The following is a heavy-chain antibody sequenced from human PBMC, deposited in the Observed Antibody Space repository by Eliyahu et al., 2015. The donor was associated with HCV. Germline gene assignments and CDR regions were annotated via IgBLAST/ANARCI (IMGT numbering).Heavy chain of an antibody. Sequence: EVQLLESGGGLVQPGGSLRLSXAASGFTFSSYAXSWVRPGPGKGVEWVSAISGSGGSTYYADSVKGRFTISRDNSKNTLYLQMNSLRAEDTAVYYCAKGPTSGLDYWGQGTLVTVSS. J-gene: IGHJ4*02. CDR3: AKGPTSGLDY. CDR2: ISGSGGST. V-gene: IGHV3-23*01. D-gene: IGHD6-6*01. CDR1: GFTFSSYA.